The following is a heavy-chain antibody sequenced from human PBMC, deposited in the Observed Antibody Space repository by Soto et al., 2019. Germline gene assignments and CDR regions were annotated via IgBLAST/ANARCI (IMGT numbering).Heavy chain of an antibody. CDR3: VAQRIARGQFDDY. CDR1: GGSISSDTYY. V-gene: IGHV4-31*04. J-gene: IGHJ4*02. CDR2: LFHTGLT. D-gene: IGHD2-21*01. Sequence: QVRLQESGPGLVKPAQTLSLTCTVSGGSISSDTYYWNWIRQHPGKGLEWTGYLFHTGLTYQNPSLKSRVIMSIDTSKNHFSLKLTSVTAADTAVYYCVAQRIARGQFDDYWGRGTLVTVSS.